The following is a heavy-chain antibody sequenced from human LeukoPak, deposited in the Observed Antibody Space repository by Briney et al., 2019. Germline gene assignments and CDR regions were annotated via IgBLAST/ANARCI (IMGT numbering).Heavy chain of an antibody. J-gene: IGHJ4*02. CDR3: ARSYRGRRFDY. V-gene: IGHV1-2*02. CDR2: INPSSGGT. Sequence: GASVKVSCKASGYTFTGYFIQWVRQAPGQGLEWMGWINPSSGGTNYAQKFQGRVTMTRDTSISTAYLELSRLRSDDTAVYYCARSYRGRRFDYWGQGTLVTVSS. CDR1: GYTFTGYF. D-gene: IGHD2-21*01.